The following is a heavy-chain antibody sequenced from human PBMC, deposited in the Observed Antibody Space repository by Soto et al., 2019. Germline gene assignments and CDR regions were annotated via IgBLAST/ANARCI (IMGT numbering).Heavy chain of an antibody. CDR2: ISYDGSNK. Sequence: QVQLVESGGGVVQPGRSLRLSCAASGFTFSSYAMHWVRQAPGKGLEWVAVISYDGSNKYYADSVKGRLTISRDNSKNTLYLQMNSLRAEDTAVYYCAREGHNWNYFDYWGQGTLVTVSS. J-gene: IGHJ4*02. CDR1: GFTFSSYA. V-gene: IGHV3-30-3*01. CDR3: AREGHNWNYFDY. D-gene: IGHD1-20*01.